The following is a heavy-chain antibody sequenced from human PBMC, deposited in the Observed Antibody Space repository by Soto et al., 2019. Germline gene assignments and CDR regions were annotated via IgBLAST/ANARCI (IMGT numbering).Heavy chain of an antibody. CDR2: ISGGGFST. V-gene: IGHV3-23*01. CDR3: AKDLWRDTRPDYGMDV. CDR1: GFTFRSYA. Sequence: EVQLLESGGGFVQPGGYLRLSCAASGFTFRSYAMSWVRQAPGKGLEWVSVISGGGFSTYYADSVKGRFTISRDNSKSTLFLQMNSLRVEDTAVYYCAKDLWRDTRPDYGMDVWGQGTTVTVSS. D-gene: IGHD2-21*01. J-gene: IGHJ6*02.